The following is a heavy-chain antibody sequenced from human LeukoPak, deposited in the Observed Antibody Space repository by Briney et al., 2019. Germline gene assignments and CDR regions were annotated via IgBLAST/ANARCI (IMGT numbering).Heavy chain of an antibody. V-gene: IGHV4-61*02. CDR2: IYTSGST. D-gene: IGHD3-10*01. Sequence: KSSETLSLTCTVSGGSISSGSYYWSWIRQPAGKGLEWIGRIYTSGSTNYNPSLKSRVTISVDTSNNQFSLKLSSVTAADTAVYYCAYPRSGSYYNGFDYWGQGTLVTVSS. J-gene: IGHJ4*02. CDR3: AYPRSGSYYNGFDY. CDR1: GGSISSGSYY.